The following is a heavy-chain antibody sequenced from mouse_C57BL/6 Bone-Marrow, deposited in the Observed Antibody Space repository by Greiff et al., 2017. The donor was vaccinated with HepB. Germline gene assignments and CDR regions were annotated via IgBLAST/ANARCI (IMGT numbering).Heavy chain of an antibody. D-gene: IGHD2-5*01. CDR2: IYPGGGYT. CDR3: VMAYYRKYVLAY. CDR1: GYTFTNYW. V-gene: IGHV1-63*01. J-gene: IGHJ3*01. Sequence: QVQLKQSGAELVRPGTSVKMSCKASGYTFTNYWIGWVKQRPGHGLEWIGDIYPGGGYTNYNEKFKGKATLTADKSSSTAYMQFSSLTSEDSAIYYCVMAYYRKYVLAYWGQGTLVTVSS.